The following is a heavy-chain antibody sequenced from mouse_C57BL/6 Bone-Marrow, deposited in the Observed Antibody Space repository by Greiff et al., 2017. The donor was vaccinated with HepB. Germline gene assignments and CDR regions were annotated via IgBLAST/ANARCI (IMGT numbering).Heavy chain of an antibody. CDR1: GFSLTSYG. Sequence: VKLQQSGPGLVQPSQRLSITCTVSGFSLTSYGVHWVRQSPGKGLEWLGVIWRGGSTDYNAAFMSRLSITKDNSKSQVFFKMNSLQADDTAIYYCAKRDYGSRGFAYWGQGTLVTVSA. V-gene: IGHV2-5*01. D-gene: IGHD1-1*01. J-gene: IGHJ3*01. CDR2: IWRGGST. CDR3: AKRDYGSRGFAY.